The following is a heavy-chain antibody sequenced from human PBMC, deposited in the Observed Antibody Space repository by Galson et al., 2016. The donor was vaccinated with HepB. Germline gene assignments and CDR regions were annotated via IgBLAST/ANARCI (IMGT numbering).Heavy chain of an antibody. Sequence: SLRLSCAASGFTFSRSAMTWFRQAPGKGLEWVSSIGGSDGGTSYTESVKGRFTISRDNSKKTLFLQMSRLRAEDTGAYYSANLSWTDGHSYYGVDVWGQGTTVTVSS. D-gene: IGHD3/OR15-3a*01. CDR1: GFTFSRSA. CDR2: IGGSDGGT. J-gene: IGHJ6*02. V-gene: IGHV3-23*01. CDR3: ANLSWTDGHSYYGVDV.